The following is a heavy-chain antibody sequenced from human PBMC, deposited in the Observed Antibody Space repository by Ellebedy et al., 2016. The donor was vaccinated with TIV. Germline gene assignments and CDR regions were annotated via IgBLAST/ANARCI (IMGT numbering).Heavy chain of an antibody. V-gene: IGHV3-23*01. CDR1: GLTFSSHA. Sequence: PGGSLRLSCAASGLTFSSHAMSWVRQAPGKGLEWVSSISDSGGNTYYADSVNGRFTISRDNSKDTLYLQMNSLRAEDTAIYYCARDPVGVGPAFDVWGQGTMVTVSS. CDR3: ARDPVGVGPAFDV. J-gene: IGHJ3*01. CDR2: ISDSGGNT. D-gene: IGHD4-23*01.